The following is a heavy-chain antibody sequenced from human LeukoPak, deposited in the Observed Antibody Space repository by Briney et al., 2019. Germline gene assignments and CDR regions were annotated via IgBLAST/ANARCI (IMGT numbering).Heavy chain of an antibody. CDR2: INHSGST. V-gene: IGHV4-34*01. Sequence: SETLSLTCAVYGGSFSGYYWSWIRQPPGKGLEWIGEINHSGSTNYNPSLKSRVTISVDTSKNQSSLKLSSVTAADTAVYYCARGEDGIVVVPAAIRNNWFDPWGQGTLVTVSS. J-gene: IGHJ5*02. D-gene: IGHD2-2*01. CDR1: GGSFSGYY. CDR3: ARGEDGIVVVPAAIRNNWFDP.